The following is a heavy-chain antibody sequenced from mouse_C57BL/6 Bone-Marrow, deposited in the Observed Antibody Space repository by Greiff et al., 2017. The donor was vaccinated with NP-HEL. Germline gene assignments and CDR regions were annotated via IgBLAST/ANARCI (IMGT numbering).Heavy chain of an antibody. CDR3: ARRAVTTKRYAMDY. CDR1: GYTFTDYN. CDR2: INPNNGGT. V-gene: IGHV1-18*01. J-gene: IGHJ4*01. D-gene: IGHD2-2*01. Sequence: EVQLQQSGPELVKPGASVKIPCKASGYTFTDYNMDWVKQSHGKSLEWIGDINPNNGGTIYNQKFKGKATLTVDKSSSTAYMELRSLTSEETAVYYCARRAVTTKRYAMDYWGQGTSVTVSS.